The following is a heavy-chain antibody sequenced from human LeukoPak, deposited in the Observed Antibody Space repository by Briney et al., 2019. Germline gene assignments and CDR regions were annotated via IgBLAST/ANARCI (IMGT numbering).Heavy chain of an antibody. V-gene: IGHV3-23*01. CDR1: GFTFSSYA. CDR2: ITGSGGNT. Sequence: PGGSLRLSCAASGFTFSSYAMSWVRQAPGKGLEWVSLITGSGGNTYSADSVKGRFTISRDNSKNTLYLQMSSLRAEDTAVYYCAKGSVTAAGREDYWGQGTLVTVSS. D-gene: IGHD6-13*01. CDR3: AKGSVTAAGREDY. J-gene: IGHJ4*02.